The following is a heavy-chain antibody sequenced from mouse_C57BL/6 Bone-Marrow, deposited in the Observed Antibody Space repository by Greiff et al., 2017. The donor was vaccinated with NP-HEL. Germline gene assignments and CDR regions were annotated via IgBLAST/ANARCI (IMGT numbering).Heavy chain of an antibody. CDR1: GYTFTSYW. V-gene: IGHV1-69*01. Sequence: VQLQQPGAELVMPGASVKLSCKASGYTFTSYWMHWVKQRPGQGLEWIGEIDPSDSYTNYNQKFKGKSTLTVDKSSSTAYMQVSSLTSEDSAVYYCAREDYYERYFDVWGTGTTVTVSS. CDR3: AREDYYERYFDV. D-gene: IGHD1-1*01. CDR2: IDPSDSYT. J-gene: IGHJ1*03.